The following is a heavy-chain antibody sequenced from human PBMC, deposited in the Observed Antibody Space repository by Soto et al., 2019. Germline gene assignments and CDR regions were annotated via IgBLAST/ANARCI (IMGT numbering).Heavy chain of an antibody. CDR2: IRSKAYGGTT. J-gene: IGHJ6*02. Sequence: PGGSLRLSCTASGFTFGDYAMSWVRQAPEKGLEWVGFIRSKAYGGTTEYAASVKGRFTISRDDSKSIAYLQMNSLKTEDTAVYYCTRDQVRLGDYGGQLPLYYYYYYGMDVWGQGTTVTVSS. CDR1: GFTFGDYA. D-gene: IGHD4-17*01. V-gene: IGHV3-49*04. CDR3: TRDQVRLGDYGGQLPLYYYYYYGMDV.